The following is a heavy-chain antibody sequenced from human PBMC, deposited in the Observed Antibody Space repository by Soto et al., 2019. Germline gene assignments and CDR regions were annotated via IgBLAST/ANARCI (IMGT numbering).Heavy chain of an antibody. CDR1: GFSLSNARMG. CDR3: ALSPYYYDSSGSFDY. CDR2: IFSNDEK. Sequence: QVTLKESGPVLVKPTETLTVTCTVSGFSLSNARMGVSWIRQPPGKALEWLAHIFSNDEKSYSTSLKSRLTISKDTSKSQVVLTMTNMDPVDTATYYCALSPYYYDSSGSFDYWGQGTLVTVSS. D-gene: IGHD3-22*01. V-gene: IGHV2-26*01. J-gene: IGHJ4*02.